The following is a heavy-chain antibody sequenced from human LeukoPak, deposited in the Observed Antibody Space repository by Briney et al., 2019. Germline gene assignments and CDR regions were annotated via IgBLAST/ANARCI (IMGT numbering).Heavy chain of an antibody. CDR3: ARGASSIAVAGYFDY. Sequence: GGSLRLSCAASGFTFSSYGMHWVRQAPGKGLEWVAFIRYDGSNKYYADSVKGRFTISRDNSKNTLYLQMNSLRAEDTAVYYCARGASSIAVAGYFDYWGQGTLVTVSS. CDR2: IRYDGSNK. CDR1: GFTFSSYG. D-gene: IGHD6-19*01. J-gene: IGHJ4*02. V-gene: IGHV3-30*02.